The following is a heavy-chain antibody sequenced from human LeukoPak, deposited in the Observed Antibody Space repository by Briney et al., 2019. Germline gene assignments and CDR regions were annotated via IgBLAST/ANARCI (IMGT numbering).Heavy chain of an antibody. V-gene: IGHV3-73*01. CDR1: GFTFSGSA. CDR3: TRPSYGDAPHVDS. D-gene: IGHD4-17*01. CDR2: IRSKANSYAT. Sequence: GGSLRLSCAASGFTFSGSAMHWVRQASGKVLEWVGRIRSKANSYATLYAVSVKGRFTISRDDSKNTAYLQMNSLKTEDTAVYYCTRPSYGDAPHVDSWGQGTLVTVSS. J-gene: IGHJ4*02.